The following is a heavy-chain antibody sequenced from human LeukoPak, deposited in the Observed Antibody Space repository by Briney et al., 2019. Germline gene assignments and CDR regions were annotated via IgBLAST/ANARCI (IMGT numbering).Heavy chain of an antibody. CDR3: ARDGEWELPHY. CDR1: GGTFISYA. J-gene: IGHJ4*02. CDR2: IIPIFGTA. D-gene: IGHD1-26*01. Sequence: GASVKVSCKASGGTFISYAISWVRQAPGQGLEWMGGIIPIFGTANYAQKFQGRVTITADESTSTAYMELSSLRSEDTAVYYCARDGEWELPHYWGQGTLVTVSS. V-gene: IGHV1-69*13.